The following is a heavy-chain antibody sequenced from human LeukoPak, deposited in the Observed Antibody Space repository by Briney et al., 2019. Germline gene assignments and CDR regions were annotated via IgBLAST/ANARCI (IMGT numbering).Heavy chain of an antibody. CDR3: ARDSGSYYYYYMDV. CDR1: GFTFSSYW. D-gene: IGHD1-26*01. V-gene: IGHV3-66*01. Sequence: GGSLRLSCAASGFTFSSYWMHWVRQAPGKGLEWVSVIYSGGSTYYADSVKGRFTISRDNSKNTLYLQMNSLRAEDTAVYYCARDSGSYYYYYMDVWGKGTTVTISS. CDR2: IYSGGST. J-gene: IGHJ6*03.